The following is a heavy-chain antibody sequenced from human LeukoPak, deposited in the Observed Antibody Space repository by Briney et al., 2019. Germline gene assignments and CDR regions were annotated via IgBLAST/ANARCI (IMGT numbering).Heavy chain of an antibody. D-gene: IGHD2-15*01. CDR2: IVVGSGNT. Sequence: ASVTVSCKDSGFTFLKSAVQWVRQTRGQRLEWIGWIVVGSGNTNSAQKFSERVSISRDMSTNTAYMELSGLRSEDTAVYYCVADVVSAVGVLASWGQGTLVTVSS. V-gene: IGHV1-58*01. J-gene: IGHJ5*02. CDR3: VADVVSAVGVLAS. CDR1: GFTFLKSA.